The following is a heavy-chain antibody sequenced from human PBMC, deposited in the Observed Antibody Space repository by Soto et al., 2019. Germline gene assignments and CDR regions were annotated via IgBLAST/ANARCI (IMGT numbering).Heavy chain of an antibody. CDR2: INAGNGNT. CDR3: AREGVDSSGYYYNWFDP. J-gene: IGHJ5*02. CDR1: GYTFTSYA. V-gene: IGHV1-3*01. D-gene: IGHD3-22*01. Sequence: ASVKVSCKASGYTFTSYAMHWVRQAPGQRLEWMGWINAGNGNTKYSQKFQGRVTITRDTSASTAYMELSSLRSEDTAVYYCAREGVDSSGYYYNWFDPWGKGTLVTVSS.